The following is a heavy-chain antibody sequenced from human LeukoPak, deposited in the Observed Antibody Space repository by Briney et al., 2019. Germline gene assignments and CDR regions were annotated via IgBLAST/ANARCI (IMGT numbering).Heavy chain of an antibody. CDR2: ISSSGSTI. CDR1: GFTFSDYY. D-gene: IGHD6-13*01. CDR3: ARDLGQQLVNEVWFDP. Sequence: GGSLRLSCAASGFTFSDYYMSWIRQAPGKGLEWVSYISSSGSTIYYADSVKGRFTISRDNAKNSLYLQMNSLRAEDTAVYYCARDLGQQLVNEVWFDPWGQGTLVTVSS. J-gene: IGHJ5*02. V-gene: IGHV3-11*04.